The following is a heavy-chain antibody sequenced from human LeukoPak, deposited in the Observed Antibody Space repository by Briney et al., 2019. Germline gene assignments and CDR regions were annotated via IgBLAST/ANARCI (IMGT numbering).Heavy chain of an antibody. CDR1: GYTFTSYD. CDR2: MNPNSGNT. Sequence: GASVKVSCKASGYTFTSYDINWVRQATGQGLEWMGWMNPNSGNTGYAQKFQGRVTMTRSTSISTAYMELSSLRSEDTAVYYCARVRPYENYYYYYGMDVWGQGTTVTVSS. CDR3: ARVRPYENYYYYYGMDV. J-gene: IGHJ6*02. D-gene: IGHD3-16*01. V-gene: IGHV1-8*01.